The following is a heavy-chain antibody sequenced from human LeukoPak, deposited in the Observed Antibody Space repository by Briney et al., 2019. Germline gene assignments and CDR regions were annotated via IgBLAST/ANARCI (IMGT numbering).Heavy chain of an antibody. J-gene: IGHJ4*02. D-gene: IGHD2-15*01. CDR3: ARIRYSLSGIVDY. Sequence: PSGTLSLTCAVSGVSISSSNWDSCVRQPPGKVLEFIGESNHSGSTNYNPSLKSRVTISVDTAKNQFSLTLSSVTAADTAVYYCARIRYSLSGIVDYWGQGTLVTVSS. V-gene: IGHV4-4*02. CDR1: GVSISSSNW. CDR2: SNHSGST.